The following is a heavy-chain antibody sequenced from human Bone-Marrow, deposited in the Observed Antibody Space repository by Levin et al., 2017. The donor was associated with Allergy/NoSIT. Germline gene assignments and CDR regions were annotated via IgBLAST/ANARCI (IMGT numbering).Heavy chain of an antibody. CDR2: ISYRGST. CDR1: GGSIRSSGYH. V-gene: IGHV4-31*03. D-gene: IGHD1-1*01. CDR3: ARLDGYSFDY. J-gene: IGHJ4*02. Sequence: SQTLSLTCTVSGGSIRSSGYHWTWIRQYPNKGLEWIGYISYRGSTYFNPSLKSRLTMSIDTSEQHFSLNLTSVSAADMAIYYCARLDGYSFDYWGQGALVTVSS.